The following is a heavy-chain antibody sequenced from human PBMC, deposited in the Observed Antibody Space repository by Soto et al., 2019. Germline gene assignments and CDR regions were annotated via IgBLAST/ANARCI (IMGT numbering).Heavy chain of an antibody. J-gene: IGHJ4*02. Sequence: PGGSLRLSYAASGFTFSSYAMSWVRQAPGKGLEWVSAISGSGGSTYYADSVKGRFTISRDNSKNTLYLQMNSLRAEDTAVYYCAKVGSGWYGSQNFDYWGQRTPVTAPQ. D-gene: IGHD6-19*01. CDR3: AKVGSGWYGSQNFDY. CDR2: ISGSGGST. V-gene: IGHV3-23*01. CDR1: GFTFSSYA.